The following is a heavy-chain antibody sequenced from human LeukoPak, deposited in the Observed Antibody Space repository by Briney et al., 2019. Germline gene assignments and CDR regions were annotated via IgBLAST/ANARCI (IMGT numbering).Heavy chain of an antibody. J-gene: IGHJ4*02. CDR3: ASAPEAPSSGWYFDY. Sequence: GESLKISCKGSGYSFTSYWIGWVRQMPGKGLEWMGIIYPGDSDTRYSPSFQGQVTISADKSISTAYLQWSSLKASDTAMYYCASAPEAPSSGWYFDYWGQGTLVTVSS. CDR1: GYSFTSYW. D-gene: IGHD6-19*01. CDR2: IYPGDSDT. V-gene: IGHV5-51*01.